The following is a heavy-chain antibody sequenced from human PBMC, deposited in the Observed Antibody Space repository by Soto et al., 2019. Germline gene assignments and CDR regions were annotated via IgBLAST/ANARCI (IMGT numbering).Heavy chain of an antibody. J-gene: IGHJ4*02. CDR3: AREPYSSSYKFDY. CDR1: GYTFTGYY. Sequence: GASVKVSCKASGYTFTGYYMHWVRQAPGQGLEWMGWINPNSGGTNYAQKFQGRVTMTRDTSISTAYMELSRLRSDDTAVYYCAREPYSSSYKFDYWGQGTLVTVSS. CDR2: INPNSGGT. D-gene: IGHD6-13*01. V-gene: IGHV1-2*02.